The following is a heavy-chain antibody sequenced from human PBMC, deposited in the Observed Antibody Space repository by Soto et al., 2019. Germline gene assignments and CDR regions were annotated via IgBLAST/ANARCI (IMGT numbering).Heavy chain of an antibody. Sequence: QVQLVQSGAEVKKPGASVKVSCKASGYTFTSYYMHWVRQAPGQGLEWMGIINPSGGSTSYAQKFQGRVNMTRAASTSTVYMGLNSLRSEDTAVYYCAGSGDGYPPTDLDYWGQGTLVTVSS. J-gene: IGHJ4*02. D-gene: IGHD5-12*01. CDR2: INPSGGST. CDR1: GYTFTSYY. V-gene: IGHV1-46*01. CDR3: AGSGDGYPPTDLDY.